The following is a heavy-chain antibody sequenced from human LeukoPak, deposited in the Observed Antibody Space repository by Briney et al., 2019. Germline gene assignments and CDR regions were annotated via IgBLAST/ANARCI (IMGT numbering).Heavy chain of an antibody. CDR3: ASDLSGSYPFDY. J-gene: IGHJ4*02. Sequence: GGSLRLSCAASGFTLCSYWMTWVRQAPGKGLEWAAAIKEDGSETYYVDSVTGRFTISRDNAKNSLYLQMNSLRDDDTAVYYCASDLSGSYPFDYWGQGPLVTVSS. D-gene: IGHD1-26*01. V-gene: IGHV3-7*04. CDR1: GFTLCSYW. CDR2: IKEDGSET.